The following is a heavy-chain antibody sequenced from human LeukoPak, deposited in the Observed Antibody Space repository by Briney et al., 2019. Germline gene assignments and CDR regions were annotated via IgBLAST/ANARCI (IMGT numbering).Heavy chain of an antibody. CDR2: ISSSSSTI. CDR3: ARGFLSGSYFGY. CDR1: GFTFSSYS. Sequence: GGSLKLSCAASGFTFSSYSMNWVRQAPGKGLEWVSYISSSSSTIYYADSVKGRFTISRDNAKNSLYLQMNSLRAEDTAVYYCARGFLSGSYFGYWGQGTLSPSPQ. J-gene: IGHJ4*02. D-gene: IGHD1-26*01. V-gene: IGHV3-48*01.